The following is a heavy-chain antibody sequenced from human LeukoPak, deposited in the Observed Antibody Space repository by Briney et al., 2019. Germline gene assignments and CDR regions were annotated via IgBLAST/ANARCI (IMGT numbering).Heavy chain of an antibody. J-gene: IGHJ5*02. D-gene: IGHD3-10*01. Sequence: AASVKVSCKVSGYTLTELSMHWVRQAPGKGLEWMGGFDPEDGETIYAQKFQGRVTMTEDTSTDTAYMELSSLRSEDTALYYCARYITMVRGGSWFDPWGQGTLVTVSS. CDR1: GYTLTELS. CDR3: ARYITMVRGGSWFDP. V-gene: IGHV1-24*01. CDR2: FDPEDGET.